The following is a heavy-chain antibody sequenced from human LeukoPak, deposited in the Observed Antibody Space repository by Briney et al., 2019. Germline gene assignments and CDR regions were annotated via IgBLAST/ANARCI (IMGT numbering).Heavy chain of an antibody. CDR1: GGSISTTSEY. J-gene: IGHJ4*02. Sequence: PSETLSLTCTVSGGSISTTSEYWAWIRQSPGKGLEWIGSLYHTGTTYYNPSLKSRVTISVDTSKNQFSLKLSSVTAADTAVYYCARLRDYYGSGGFDYWGQGTLVTVSS. CDR3: ARLRDYYGSGGFDY. D-gene: IGHD3-10*01. CDR2: LYHTGTT. V-gene: IGHV4-39*07.